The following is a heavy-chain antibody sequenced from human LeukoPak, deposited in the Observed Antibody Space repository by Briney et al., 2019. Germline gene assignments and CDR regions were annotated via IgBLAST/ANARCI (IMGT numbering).Heavy chain of an antibody. CDR1: GFTFSNAW. J-gene: IGHJ4*02. D-gene: IGHD6-19*01. CDR2: IKSKTDGGTT. Sequence: PGGSLRLSCAASGFTFSNAWMSWVRQAPGKGLEWVGRIKSKTDGGTTDYAAPVKGRFTISRDDSKNTLYLQMNSLKTEDTAVYYCTTDPAIAVAGSLWGQGTLVTVSS. V-gene: IGHV3-15*01. CDR3: TTDPAIAVAGSL.